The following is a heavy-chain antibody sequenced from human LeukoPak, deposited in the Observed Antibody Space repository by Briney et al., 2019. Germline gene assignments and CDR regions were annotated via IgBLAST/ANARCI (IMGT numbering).Heavy chain of an antibody. J-gene: IGHJ4*02. D-gene: IGHD6-19*01. CDR2: ISGSAGST. V-gene: IGHV3-23*01. CDR1: GFSLSDYA. Sequence: PGGSLRLSCAASGFSLSDYAMSWVRQAPGKGLEWVSAISGSAGSTYYADSVKGRFTISRDTSKNALYLQMNSLRAEDTAVYYCAKDVERSSGWYGGGYWGQGTLVTVSS. CDR3: AKDVERSSGWYGGGY.